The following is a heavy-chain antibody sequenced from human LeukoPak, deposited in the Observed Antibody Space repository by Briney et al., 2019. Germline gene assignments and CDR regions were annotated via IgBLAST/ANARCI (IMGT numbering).Heavy chain of an antibody. Sequence: PGGSLRLSCEASGLTFSIFEMNWVRQAPGKGLDFIAYISSTGATIYYADSLKGRFTISRDNARNSLYLQMNSLRDEDTAVYFCARANSLMVRGVISYFDSWGQGTLVTVSS. V-gene: IGHV3-48*03. CDR2: ISSTGATI. CDR3: ARANSLMVRGVISYFDS. J-gene: IGHJ4*02. D-gene: IGHD3-10*01. CDR1: GLTFSIFE.